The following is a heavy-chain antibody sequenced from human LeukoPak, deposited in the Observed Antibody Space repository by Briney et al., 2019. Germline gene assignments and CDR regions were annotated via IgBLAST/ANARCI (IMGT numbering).Heavy chain of an antibody. CDR3: ARAPDFHDYYDSIDAVPGRFDP. CDR1: GGSISSSSYY. CDR2: IYYSGST. D-gene: IGHD3-22*01. V-gene: IGHV4-39*07. J-gene: IGHJ5*02. Sequence: SETLSLTCTVSGGSISSSSYYWGWIRQPPGKGLEWIGSIYYSGSTYYNPSLKSRVTISVDTSKNQFSLKLSSVTAADTAVYYCARAPDFHDYYDSIDAVPGRFDPWGQGTLVTVSS.